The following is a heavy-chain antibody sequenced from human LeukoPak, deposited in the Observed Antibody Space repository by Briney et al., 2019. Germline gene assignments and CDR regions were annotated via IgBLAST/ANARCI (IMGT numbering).Heavy chain of an antibody. CDR3: ARGQNPAQARIVVVPPGMFHYYYPMDV. V-gene: IGHV3-48*03. Sequence: GGSLRLSCAASGFTFSSYEMNWIRQAPGKGLEWVSSISSSGSIIYYADSVKGRFTISGDNAKNSLYLQMTSLRAEDTAVYYCARGQNPAQARIVVVPPGMFHYYYPMDVWGKGTAVTISS. CDR1: GFTFSSYE. D-gene: IGHD2-2*01. J-gene: IGHJ6*03. CDR2: ISSSGSII.